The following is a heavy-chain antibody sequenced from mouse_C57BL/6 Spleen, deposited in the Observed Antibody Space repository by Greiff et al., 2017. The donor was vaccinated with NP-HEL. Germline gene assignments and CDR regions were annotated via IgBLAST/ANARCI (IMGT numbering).Heavy chain of an antibody. D-gene: IGHD2-4*01. V-gene: IGHV1-9*01. CDR1: GYTFTGYW. CDR3: ARGDYYDYEDLAWFAY. CDR2: ILPGSGST. J-gene: IGHJ3*01. Sequence: VQLQQSGAELMKPGASVKLSCKATGYTFTGYWIEWVKQRPGHGLEWIGEILPGSGSTNYNEKFKGKATFTADTTSNTAYMQLSSLTTEDSAIYYCARGDYYDYEDLAWFAYWGQGTLVTVSA.